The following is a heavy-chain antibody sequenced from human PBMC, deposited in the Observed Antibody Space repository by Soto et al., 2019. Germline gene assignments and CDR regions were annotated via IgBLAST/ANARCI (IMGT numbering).Heavy chain of an antibody. Sequence: QVQLQQWGAGLLKPSETLSLTCAVYGGSFSGYYWSWIRQPPGKGLEWIGEINHSGSTNYNPSLRIRVTRSVDSSKSQFTLKLSSVTAADTAMNCCARARMDYNNARRTPLFHYWGHGTLVTVSS. CDR3: ARARMDYNNARRTPLFHY. CDR2: INHSGST. D-gene: IGHD3-9*01. CDR1: GGSFSGYY. J-gene: IGHJ4*01. V-gene: IGHV4-34*01.